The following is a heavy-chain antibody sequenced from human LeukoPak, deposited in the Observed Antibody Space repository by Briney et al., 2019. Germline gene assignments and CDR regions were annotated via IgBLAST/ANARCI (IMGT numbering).Heavy chain of an antibody. CDR1: GGTFSSYA. V-gene: IGHV1-69*04. D-gene: IGHD4-17*01. J-gene: IGHJ3*02. CDR2: IIPILGIA. CDR3: ARDPDYGDYLHAFDI. Sequence: ASVKVSCKASGGTFSSYAISWVRQVPGQGLEWMGRIIPILGIANYAQKFQGRVTITADKSTSTAYMELSSLRSEDTAVYYCARDPDYGDYLHAFDIWGQGTMVTVSS.